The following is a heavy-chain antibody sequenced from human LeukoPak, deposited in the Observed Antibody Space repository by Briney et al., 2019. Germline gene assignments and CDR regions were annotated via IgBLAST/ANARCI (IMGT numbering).Heavy chain of an antibody. CDR2: ISANYGHT. V-gene: IGHV1-18*01. CDR1: GHTFSSYG. J-gene: IGHJ5*02. Sequence: GASVKVSCKASGHTFSSYGITWVRQAPGQGLEWMGWISANYGHTNYAQKFQGRVTMTTDTSTNRAYMELRSLRSDDTALYYCARRSTTPNVNWFDPWGQGTLVTVSS. D-gene: IGHD4-17*01. CDR3: ARRSTTPNVNWFDP.